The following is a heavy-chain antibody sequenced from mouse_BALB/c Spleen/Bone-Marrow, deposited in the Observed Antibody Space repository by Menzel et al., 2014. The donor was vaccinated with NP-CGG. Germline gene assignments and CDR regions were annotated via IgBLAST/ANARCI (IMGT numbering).Heavy chain of an antibody. CDR3: ARLDGFAY. V-gene: IGHV3-6*02. CDR2: ISYDGSN. J-gene: IGHJ3*01. Sequence: VQLKESGPGLVKPSQSLSLTCSVTGYSITSGYYRNWIRQFPGNKLEWMGYISYDGSNNYNPSLKNRISITRDTSKNQFFLKLNSVTTEDTATYYCARLDGFAYWGQGTLVTVSA. CDR1: GYSITSGYY.